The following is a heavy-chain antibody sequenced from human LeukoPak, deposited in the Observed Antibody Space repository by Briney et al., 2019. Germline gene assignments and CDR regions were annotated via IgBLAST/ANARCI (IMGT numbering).Heavy chain of an antibody. CDR1: GFTFSSYA. CDR3: VKDAGGIIVVVPAAMIH. CDR2: ISSNGGST. V-gene: IGHV3-64D*09. Sequence: GGSLRLSCSASGFTFSSYAMHWVRQAPGKGLEYVSAISSNGGSTYYADSVKGRFTISRDNSKNTLYLRMSSLRAEDTAVYYCVKDAGGIIVVVPAAMIHWGQGTLVTVSS. J-gene: IGHJ4*02. D-gene: IGHD2-2*01.